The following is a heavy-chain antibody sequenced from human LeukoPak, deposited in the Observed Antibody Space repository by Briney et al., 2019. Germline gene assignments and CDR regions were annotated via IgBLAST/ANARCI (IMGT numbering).Heavy chain of an antibody. CDR1: GDSVSGYY. D-gene: IGHD3-3*01. V-gene: IGHV4-30-4*01. CDR2: IYYSGST. CDR3: ASGHYDFWSGYYAIPPFDY. Sequence: SETLSLTCGVSGDSVSGYYWSWIRQPPGKGLEWIGYIYYSGSTYYNPSLKSRVTISVDTSKNQFSLKLSSVTAADTAVYYCASGHYDFWSGYYAIPPFDYWGQGTLVTVSS. J-gene: IGHJ4*02.